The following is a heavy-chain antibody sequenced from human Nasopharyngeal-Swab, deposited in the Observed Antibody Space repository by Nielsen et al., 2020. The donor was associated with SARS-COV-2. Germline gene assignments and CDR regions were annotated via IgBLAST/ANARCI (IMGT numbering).Heavy chain of an antibody. CDR1: GFTFSTFG. Sequence: SLKISCAASGFTFSTFGMHWVRQAPGKGLEWVAVIWYDGSNKYYADSVKGRFTISRDNGKNSLYLQMSSLRAEDTAVYYCVRALNDNGDYVGDYWGQGTLVTVSS. J-gene: IGHJ4*02. CDR3: VRALNDNGDYVGDY. CDR2: IWYDGSNK. D-gene: IGHD4-17*01. V-gene: IGHV3-33*01.